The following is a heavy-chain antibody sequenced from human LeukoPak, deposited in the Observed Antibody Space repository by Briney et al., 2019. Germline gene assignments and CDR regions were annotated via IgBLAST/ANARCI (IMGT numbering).Heavy chain of an antibody. CDR3: ARHVVLVGGDPRGSWFDP. Sequence: PSETLSLTCTVSGGSISSYYWSWIRQPPGKGLEWIGYIYYSGSTNYNPSLKSRVAISVDTSKNQFSLKLSSVTAADTAVYYCARHVVLVGGDPRGSWFDPWGQGTLVTVSS. V-gene: IGHV4-59*08. D-gene: IGHD2-15*01. CDR1: GGSISSYY. CDR2: IYYSGST. J-gene: IGHJ5*02.